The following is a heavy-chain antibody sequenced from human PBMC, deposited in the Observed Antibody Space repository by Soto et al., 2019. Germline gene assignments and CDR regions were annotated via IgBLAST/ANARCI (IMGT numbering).Heavy chain of an antibody. V-gene: IGHV3-33*01. CDR1: GFPFSSYC. CDR3: ASSIN. J-gene: IGHJ1*01. CDR2: IWYDGSNK. Sequence: QVHLVESGGGVVQPGRSLRLSCAASGFPFSSYCMHWVRQAPGKGLDWVAVIWYDGSNKDYADSVKGRFTISRDNSKNTLFLQMNNLRVDDTAVYYCASSINWGQGTLVTVSS.